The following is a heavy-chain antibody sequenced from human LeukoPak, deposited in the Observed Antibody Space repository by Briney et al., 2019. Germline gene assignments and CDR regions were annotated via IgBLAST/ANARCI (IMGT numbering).Heavy chain of an antibody. CDR3: ARGHSGSYLFDY. J-gene: IGHJ4*02. CDR1: GGSISSSSYY. V-gene: IGHV4-39*01. Sequence: PSETLSLTCTVSGGSISSSSYYWGWLRQPPGKGLEWIGSIYYSGSTYYNPSLKSRVTISVDTSKNQFSLKLSSVTAADTAVYYCARGHSGSYLFDYWGQGTLVTVSS. D-gene: IGHD1-26*01. CDR2: IYYSGST.